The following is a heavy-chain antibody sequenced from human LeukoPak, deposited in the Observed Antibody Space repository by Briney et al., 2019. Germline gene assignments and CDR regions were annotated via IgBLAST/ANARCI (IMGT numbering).Heavy chain of an antibody. CDR1: GFTFSSFG. J-gene: IGHJ3*02. Sequence: GGSLRLSCAASGFTFSSFGINWVRQAPGEGLEWLSYISPSSSTIYYADSVKVPFTISRDNARNSLYLQMSSLRDEDTAVYYCARDQFYAFDIWGQGTMVTVSS. CDR3: ARDQFYAFDI. V-gene: IGHV3-48*02. CDR2: ISPSSSTI. D-gene: IGHD3-3*01.